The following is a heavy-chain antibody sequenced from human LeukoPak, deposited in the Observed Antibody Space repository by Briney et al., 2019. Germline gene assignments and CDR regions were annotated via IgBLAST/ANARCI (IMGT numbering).Heavy chain of an antibody. D-gene: IGHD6-13*01. CDR3: ARTYVPGYSSSWSYFDY. Sequence: ASVKVSCKASGHALTTYGISWVRQAPGQGLEWMGWISAYNGNTNYAQKLQGRVTMTTDTSTSTAYMELRSLRSDDTAVYYCARTYVPGYSSSWSYFDYWGQGTLVTVSS. J-gene: IGHJ4*02. CDR1: GHALTTYG. V-gene: IGHV1-18*01. CDR2: ISAYNGNT.